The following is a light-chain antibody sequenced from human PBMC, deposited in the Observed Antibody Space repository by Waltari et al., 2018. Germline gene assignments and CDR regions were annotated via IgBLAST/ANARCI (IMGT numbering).Light chain of an antibody. CDR2: TDT. Sequence: QSVLTQPPSASGTPGQGVTISCSGSNSNLGSNTVSWYQQFPGTAPQLLIHTDTQRPSGVPDRFSGSKSGTSASLAISGLQSEDEAHYFCAAWDDSLSGRVFGGGTKVTVI. CDR1: NSNLGSNT. J-gene: IGLJ3*02. V-gene: IGLV1-44*01. CDR3: AAWDDSLSGRV.